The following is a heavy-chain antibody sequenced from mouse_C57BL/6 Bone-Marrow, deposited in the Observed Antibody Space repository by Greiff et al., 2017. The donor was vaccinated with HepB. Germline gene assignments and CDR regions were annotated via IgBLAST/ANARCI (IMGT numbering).Heavy chain of an antibody. J-gene: IGHJ4*01. D-gene: IGHD2-1*01. CDR3: AKVYYGNHYYAMDY. V-gene: IGHV1-64*01. CDR2: IHPNSGST. CDR1: GYTFTSYW. Sequence: QVHVKQSGAELVKPGASVKLSCKASGYTFTSYWMHWVKQRPGQGLEWIGMIHPNSGSTNYNEKFKSKATLTVDKSSSTAYMQLSSLTSEDSAVYYCAKVYYGNHYYAMDYWGQGTSVTVSS.